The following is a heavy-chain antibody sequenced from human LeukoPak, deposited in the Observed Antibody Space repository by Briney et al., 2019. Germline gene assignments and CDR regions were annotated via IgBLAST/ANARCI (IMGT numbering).Heavy chain of an antibody. CDR3: ARVAALNYDILTGFDY. Sequence: SETLSLTCAVYGGSFSGYYWSWIRQPPGKGLEWIGEINHSGSTNYNPSLKSRVTISVDTSKNQFSLKLSSETAADTAVYYCARVAALNYDILTGFDYWGQGTLVTVSS. D-gene: IGHD3-9*01. CDR1: GGSFSGYY. CDR2: INHSGST. V-gene: IGHV4-34*01. J-gene: IGHJ4*02.